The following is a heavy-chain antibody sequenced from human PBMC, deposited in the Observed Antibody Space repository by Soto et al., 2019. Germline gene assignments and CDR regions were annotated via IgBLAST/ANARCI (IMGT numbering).Heavy chain of an antibody. CDR3: ASLPQFLWSGPLTSRASPFNY. CDR1: GYSFSSYW. V-gene: IGHV5-51*01. CDR2: IYPGDSDT. D-gene: IGHD3-10*01. Sequence: GESLKISCTGSGYSFSSYWIAWVRQMPGKGLEWMGIIYPGDSDTRYSPSFQGQVTISADTSTTTAYLKWSSLKASDTAIYYCASLPQFLWSGPLTSRASPFNYWGQGTLVTVSS. J-gene: IGHJ4*02.